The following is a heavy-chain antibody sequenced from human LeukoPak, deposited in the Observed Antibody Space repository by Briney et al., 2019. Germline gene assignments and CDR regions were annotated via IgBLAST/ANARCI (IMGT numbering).Heavy chain of an antibody. CDR3: AKDYYAYDSTGFYLDF. J-gene: IGHJ4*02. CDR2: ISGSSGRT. D-gene: IGHD3-22*01. Sequence: GGSLRLSCAASASIFSGYAMSWVRQAPGKGLEWVSGISGSSGRTYYADSVKGRFTISRDNSKNTVHLQMNSLRDEDTAVYYCAKDYYAYDSTGFYLDFWGQGTLVTVSS. CDR1: ASIFSGYA. V-gene: IGHV3-23*01.